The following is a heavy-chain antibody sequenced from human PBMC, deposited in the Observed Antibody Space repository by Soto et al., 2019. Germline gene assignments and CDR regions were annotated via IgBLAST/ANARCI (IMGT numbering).Heavy chain of an antibody. Sequence: PSEALAVTCALYVGSLSVYYWSWIRQPPGKGLEWIGEINHSGSTNYNPSLKSRVTISVDTSKNQFSLKLSSVTAADTAVYYCASGPDVLRFLEWLSRHNWFDPWGQGTLVTVS. CDR3: ASGPDVLRFLEWLSRHNWFDP. D-gene: IGHD3-3*01. CDR1: VGSLSVYY. CDR2: INHSGST. V-gene: IGHV4-34*01. J-gene: IGHJ5*02.